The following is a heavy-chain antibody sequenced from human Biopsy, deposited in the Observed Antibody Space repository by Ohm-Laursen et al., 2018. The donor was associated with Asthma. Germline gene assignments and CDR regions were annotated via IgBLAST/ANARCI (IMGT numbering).Heavy chain of an antibody. CDR2: ISFDGSNK. D-gene: IGHD2-21*02. CDR3: ASDEVVTAILPMDV. J-gene: IGHJ6*02. Sequence: SLRLSCAASGFSFSRYGMHWVRQAPGKGLEWVAVISFDGSNKYYGDSVKGRFTIARDNSKNTVYLQMNSLRAEDTAVYYCASDEVVTAILPMDVWGQGTTVTVSS. V-gene: IGHV3-30*03. CDR1: GFSFSRYG.